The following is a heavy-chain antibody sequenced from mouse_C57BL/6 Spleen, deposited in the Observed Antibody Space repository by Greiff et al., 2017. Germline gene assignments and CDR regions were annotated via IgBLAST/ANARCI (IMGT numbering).Heavy chain of an antibody. CDR3: TKGTTVYFDY. CDR2: IDPENGDT. Sequence: VQLQQSGAELVRPGASVKLSCTASGFNFTDDYMHWVKQRPEQGLEWIGWIDPENGDTEYASKFQGKATITGDTSSNTAYLQLSSLPSEDTDVYICTKGTTVYFDYWGRGTTLTVSS. D-gene: IGHD1-1*01. V-gene: IGHV14-4*01. J-gene: IGHJ2*01. CDR1: GFNFTDDY.